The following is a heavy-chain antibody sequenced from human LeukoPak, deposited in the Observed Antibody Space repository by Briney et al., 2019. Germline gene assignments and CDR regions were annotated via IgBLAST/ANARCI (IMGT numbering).Heavy chain of an antibody. CDR2: IIPIFGTA. CDR3: ARSSQHIVVVTAIGVYFDY. J-gene: IGHJ4*02. D-gene: IGHD2-21*02. V-gene: IGHV1-69*13. Sequence: ASVKVSCKASGGTFSSYAISWVRQAPGQGLEGMGGIIPIFGTANYAQKFQGRVTITADESTSTAYMELSSLRSEDTAVYYCARSSQHIVVVTAIGVYFDYWGQGTLVTVSS. CDR1: GGTFSSYA.